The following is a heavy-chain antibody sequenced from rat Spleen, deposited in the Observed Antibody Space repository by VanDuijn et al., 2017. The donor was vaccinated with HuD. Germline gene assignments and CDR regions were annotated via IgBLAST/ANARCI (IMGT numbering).Heavy chain of an antibody. V-gene: IGHV5-29*01. D-gene: IGHD1-7*01. CDR1: GFTFSDYY. Sequence: EVQLVESDGGLVQPGRSLKLSCAASGFTFSDYYMAWVRQAPTKGLEWVATISYDGSSTYYRDSVKGRFTISRDNAKSTLYLQMDSLRSEDTATYYWARPDTMGMGYFDYWGQGVMVTVSS. CDR2: ISYDGSST. J-gene: IGHJ2*01. CDR3: ARPDTMGMGYFDY.